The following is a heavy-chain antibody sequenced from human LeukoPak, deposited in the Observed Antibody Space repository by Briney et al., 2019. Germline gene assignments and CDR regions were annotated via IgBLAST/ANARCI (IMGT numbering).Heavy chain of an antibody. Sequence: GGSLRLSCAASGFTFSSYEMNWVRQAPGKGLEWVSYISSSGSTIYYADSVKGRFTISRDNAKNSLYLQMNSLRAEDTAVYYCARLPRCMITFGGVIGGYGMDVWGQGTTVTVSS. CDR1: GFTFSSYE. CDR3: ARLPRCMITFGGVIGGYGMDV. D-gene: IGHD3-16*02. V-gene: IGHV3-48*03. J-gene: IGHJ6*02. CDR2: ISSSGSTI.